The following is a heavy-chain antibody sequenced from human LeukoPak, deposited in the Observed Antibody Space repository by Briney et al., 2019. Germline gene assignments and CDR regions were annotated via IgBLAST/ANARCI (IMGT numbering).Heavy chain of an antibody. Sequence: GGSLRLSCAASGFTFSDYYMSWIRQAPGKGLEWVSYISSSGSTIYYADSVKGRFTISRDNAKNTVYLEMNSLSVKDTATYYCIRDFRSADLWGQGTLVT. V-gene: IGHV3-11*01. CDR3: IRDFRSADL. CDR1: GFTFSDYY. J-gene: IGHJ5*02. CDR2: ISSSGSTI.